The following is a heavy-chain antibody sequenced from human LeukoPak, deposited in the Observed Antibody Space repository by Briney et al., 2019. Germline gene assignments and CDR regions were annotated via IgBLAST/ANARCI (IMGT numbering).Heavy chain of an antibody. CDR2: IYPGDSDT. Sequence: GESLKISCQGSGYSFTKSWIGWVRQLPGKGLEWMGIIYPGDSDTRYSPSFQGQVTISADKSISTAYLQWSSLKASDTAMYFCARRSSGWFFDYWGRGTLVTVSS. CDR1: GYSFTKSW. D-gene: IGHD6-19*01. V-gene: IGHV5-51*01. J-gene: IGHJ4*02. CDR3: ARRSSGWFFDY.